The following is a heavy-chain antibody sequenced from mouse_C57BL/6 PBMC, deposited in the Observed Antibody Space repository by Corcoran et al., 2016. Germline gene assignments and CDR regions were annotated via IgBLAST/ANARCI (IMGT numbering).Heavy chain of an antibody. CDR2: INPNNGGT. CDR3: ARRPHDYGRVYYFDY. D-gene: IGHD2-4*01. J-gene: IGHJ2*01. Sequence: EVQLQQSGPELVKPGASVKISCKASGYTFTDYYMNWVKQSHGKSLEWIGDINPNNGGTSYNQKFKGKATLTVDKSSSTAYMELRSLTSEDTAVYYCARRPHDYGRVYYFDYWGQGTTLTVSS. V-gene: IGHV1-26*01. CDR1: GYTFTDYY.